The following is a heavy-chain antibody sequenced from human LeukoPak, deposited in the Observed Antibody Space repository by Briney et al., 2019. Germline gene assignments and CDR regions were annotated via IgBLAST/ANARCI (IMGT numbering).Heavy chain of an antibody. CDR2: IKSKTDGGTT. CDR3: TTDPLYSIDLACYYYGMDV. D-gene: IGHD6-13*01. Sequence: GGSLRLSCAASGFTFSNAWMSWVRQAPGKGLEWVGCIKSKTDGGTTDYAAPVKGRFTILRDDSKNTLYLQMNSLKTEDTAVYYCTTDPLYSIDLACYYYGMDVWGQGTTVTVSS. V-gene: IGHV3-15*01. J-gene: IGHJ6*02. CDR1: GFTFSNAW.